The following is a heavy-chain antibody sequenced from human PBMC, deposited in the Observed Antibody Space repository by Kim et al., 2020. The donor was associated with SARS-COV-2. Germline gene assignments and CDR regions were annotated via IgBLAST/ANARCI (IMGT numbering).Heavy chain of an antibody. CDR2: ISSSSSYT. CDR3: ARTGLLYNCFDY. J-gene: IGHJ4*02. CDR1: GFTFSDYY. Sequence: GGSLRLSCAASGFTFSDYYMSWIRQAPGKGLEWVSYISSSSSYTNYADSVKGRFTISRDNAKNSLYLQMNSLRAEDTAVYYCARTGLLYNCFDYWGQGTLVTVSS. V-gene: IGHV3-11*06. D-gene: IGHD2-21*02.